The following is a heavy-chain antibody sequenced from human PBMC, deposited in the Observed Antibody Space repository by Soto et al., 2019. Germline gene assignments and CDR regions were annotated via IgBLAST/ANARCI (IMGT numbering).Heavy chain of an antibody. J-gene: IGHJ4*02. D-gene: IGHD5-12*01. V-gene: IGHV1-3*05. Sequence: QVQLVQSGSEEKKPGASVKVSCKASGYTFTSYAMHWVRQAPGQRLEWMGWINAGNGNTKYSQKFQGRVTITRDTSASTAYMELSSLRSEDTAVYYCARVGGYNDDLDYWGQGTLVTVSS. CDR1: GYTFTSYA. CDR2: INAGNGNT. CDR3: ARVGGYNDDLDY.